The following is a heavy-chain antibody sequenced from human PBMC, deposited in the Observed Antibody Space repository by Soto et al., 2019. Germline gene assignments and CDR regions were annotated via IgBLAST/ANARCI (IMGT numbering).Heavy chain of an antibody. D-gene: IGHD3-22*01. V-gene: IGHV1-3*01. Sequence: ASVKVSCKASGYTFTSYAIHWVRQAPGQRLEWMGWINAGNGNTKYSQKFQGRVTITRDTSASTAYMELSSLRSEDTAVYYCARLTLAQDSSGYHIFDYWGQGTLVTVSS. CDR3: ARLTLAQDSSGYHIFDY. CDR2: INAGNGNT. CDR1: GYTFTSYA. J-gene: IGHJ4*02.